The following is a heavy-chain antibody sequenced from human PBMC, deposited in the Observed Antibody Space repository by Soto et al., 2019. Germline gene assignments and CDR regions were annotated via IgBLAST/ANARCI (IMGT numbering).Heavy chain of an antibody. D-gene: IGHD6-6*01. CDR1: GGSISSSNW. J-gene: IGHJ4*02. Sequence: QVQLQESGPGLVKPSGTLSLTCAVSGGSISSSNWWSWVRQPPGKGLEWIGEIYHSGSTNYNPSLKSRVTISVDKSKNQFSLKLSSGTAADTAVYYCARKGSPYSSSSHFHYWGQGTLVTVSS. V-gene: IGHV4-4*02. CDR2: IYHSGST. CDR3: ARKGSPYSSSSHFHY.